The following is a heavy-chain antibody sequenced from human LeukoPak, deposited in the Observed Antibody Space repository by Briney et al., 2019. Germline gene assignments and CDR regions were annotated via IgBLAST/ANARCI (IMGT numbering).Heavy chain of an antibody. V-gene: IGHV1-2*02. Sequence: ASVKVSCKASGYTFTGYYMHWVRQAPGQGLEWMGWINPNSGGTNYAQKFQGRVTMTRDTSISTAYMELSRLRSGDTAVYYCARPLRYCSGGSCYLDAFDIWGQGTMVTVSS. J-gene: IGHJ3*02. CDR1: GYTFTGYY. CDR2: INPNSGGT. D-gene: IGHD2-15*01. CDR3: ARPLRYCSGGSCYLDAFDI.